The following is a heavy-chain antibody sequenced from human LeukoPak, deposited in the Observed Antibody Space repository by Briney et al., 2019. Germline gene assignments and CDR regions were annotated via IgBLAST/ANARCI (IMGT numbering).Heavy chain of an antibody. CDR2: IRSKAYGGTT. V-gene: IGHV3-49*04. Sequence: GGSLRLSCTASGFTFGDYAMSWVRQAPGKGLEWVGFIRSKAYGGTTEYAASVKGRFTISRDDSKSIAYLQMNSLKIEDTAVYYCTNSLLLGYCSGGSCYADFDYWGQGTLVTVSS. CDR1: GFTFGDYA. CDR3: TNSLLLGYCSGGSCYADFDY. D-gene: IGHD2-15*01. J-gene: IGHJ4*02.